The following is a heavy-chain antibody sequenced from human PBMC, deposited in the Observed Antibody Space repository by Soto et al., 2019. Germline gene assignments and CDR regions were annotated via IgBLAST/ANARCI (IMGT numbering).Heavy chain of an antibody. CDR2: INPNSGGT. CDR1: GYTFTGYY. CDR3: ARDSDYYDSSGYYYHAFDI. D-gene: IGHD3-22*01. V-gene: IGHV1-2*04. Sequence: ASVKVSCKASGYTFTGYYMHWVRQAPGQGLEWMGWINPNSGGTNYAQKFQGWVTMTRDTSISTAYMELSRLRSDDTAVYYCARDSDYYDSSGYYYHAFDIWGQGTMVTVSS. J-gene: IGHJ3*02.